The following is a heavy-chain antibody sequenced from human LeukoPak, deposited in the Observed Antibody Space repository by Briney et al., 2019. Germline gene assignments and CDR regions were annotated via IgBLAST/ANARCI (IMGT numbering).Heavy chain of an antibody. CDR3: ARDPRYNWNDVLHAFDI. Sequence: GGSLRLSCAASGFTFSSYARSWVRQAPGKGLEWVSVISGSGGSTYYADSVKGRFTISRDNSKNTVYLQMNSLRAEDTAVYYCARDPRYNWNDVLHAFDIWGQGTMVTVSS. V-gene: IGHV3-23*01. CDR1: GFTFSSYA. J-gene: IGHJ3*02. CDR2: ISGSGGST. D-gene: IGHD1-20*01.